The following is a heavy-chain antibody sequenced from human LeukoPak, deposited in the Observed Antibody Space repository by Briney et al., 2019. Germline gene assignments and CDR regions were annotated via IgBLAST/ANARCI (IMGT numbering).Heavy chain of an antibody. CDR1: GFTFSNYG. Sequence: PGGSLRLSCSASGFTFSNYGMHWVRQAPSKGLEWVAVISYDGSNKYYADSVKGRFTISRDNSKNTLYLQMNSLRAEDTAVYYCAKAVTATTIDYWGQGTLVTVSS. CDR2: ISYDGSNK. J-gene: IGHJ4*02. V-gene: IGHV3-30*18. CDR3: AKAVTATTIDY. D-gene: IGHD2-21*02.